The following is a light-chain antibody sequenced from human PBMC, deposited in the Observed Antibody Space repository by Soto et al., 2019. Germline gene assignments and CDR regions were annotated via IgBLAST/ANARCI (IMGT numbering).Light chain of an antibody. CDR2: ENN. J-gene: IGLJ1*01. CDR3: QAYDSSLCGYV. Sequence: QSVLTQPPSVSETPGQRVTISCTGGSSNIGAGYEAHWYQQVPGTAPKLLIYENNNRPSGVPDRFSGSKSGTSASLAITGLQAEDEAEYYCQAYDSSLCGYVFGTGTKLTVL. CDR1: SSNIGAGYE. V-gene: IGLV1-40*01.